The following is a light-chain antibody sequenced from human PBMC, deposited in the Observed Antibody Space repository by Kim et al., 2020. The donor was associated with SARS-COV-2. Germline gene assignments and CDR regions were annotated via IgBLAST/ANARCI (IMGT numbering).Light chain of an antibody. J-gene: IGKJ1*01. CDR2: KAT. Sequence: SASIGDRVTITCRASQNVYVWLAWYQQKPGKAPNLLIYKATTLESGVPSRFSGSGSGTEFTLTISSLQPDDFATYYCHQYHSSWTFGQGTKVEIK. V-gene: IGKV1-5*03. CDR1: QNVYVW. CDR3: HQYHSSWT.